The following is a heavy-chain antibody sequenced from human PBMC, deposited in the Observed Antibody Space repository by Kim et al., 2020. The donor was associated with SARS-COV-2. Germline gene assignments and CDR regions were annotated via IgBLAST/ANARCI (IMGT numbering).Heavy chain of an antibody. D-gene: IGHD5-18*01. CDR3: ASGGLEWIQLWAFDY. CDR2: ISSSGSTI. J-gene: IGHJ4*02. Sequence: GGSLRLSCAASGFTFSSYEMNWVRQAPGKGLEWVSYISSSGSTIYYADSVKGRFTISRDNAKNSLYLQMNSLRAEDTAVYYCASGGLEWIQLWAFDYWGQGTLVTVSS. V-gene: IGHV3-48*03. CDR1: GFTFSSYE.